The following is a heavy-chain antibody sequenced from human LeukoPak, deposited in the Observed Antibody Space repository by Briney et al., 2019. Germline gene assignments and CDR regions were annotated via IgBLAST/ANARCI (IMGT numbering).Heavy chain of an antibody. CDR1: GGSIGTYY. Sequence: KPSETLSLTCTVSGGSIGTYYWSLIRQPAGKGLEWIGRIFTTGGANYNPSLKSRVTMSLDTSKNLFSLKLNSVTAADTAVYYCVRDGTSWGLLWGQGALVTVSS. V-gene: IGHV4-4*07. J-gene: IGHJ4*02. CDR3: VRDGTSWGLL. D-gene: IGHD7-27*01. CDR2: IFTTGGA.